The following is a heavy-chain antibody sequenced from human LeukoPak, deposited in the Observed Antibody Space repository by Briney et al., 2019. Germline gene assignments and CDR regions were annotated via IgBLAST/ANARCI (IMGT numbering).Heavy chain of an antibody. V-gene: IGHV3-53*01. Sequence: GGSLRLSCAASGLTVRNNYMSWVRQSPGKGLEWVSVIYSDGSTYYADSVKGRFTISRDNSKNTLYLQMNSLRAEDTAVYYCAKDPPYYYGSGSYSYYYYYMDVWGKGTTVTISS. J-gene: IGHJ6*03. CDR1: GLTVRNNY. D-gene: IGHD3-10*01. CDR2: IYSDGST. CDR3: AKDPPYYYGSGSYSYYYYYMDV.